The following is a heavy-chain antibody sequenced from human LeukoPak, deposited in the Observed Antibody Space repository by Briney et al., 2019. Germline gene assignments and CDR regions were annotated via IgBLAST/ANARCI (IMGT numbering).Heavy chain of an antibody. J-gene: IGHJ4*02. D-gene: IGHD4-17*01. CDR3: AIFARYGDYVDY. Sequence: SETLSLTCTVSGGSISSSSYYWGWIRRPPGKGLEWIGSIYYSASTYYNPSLKSRVTISVDTSKNQFSLKLSSVTAADTAVYYCAIFARYGDYVDYWGQGTLVTVSS. CDR1: GGSISSSSYY. CDR2: IYYSAST. V-gene: IGHV4-39*01.